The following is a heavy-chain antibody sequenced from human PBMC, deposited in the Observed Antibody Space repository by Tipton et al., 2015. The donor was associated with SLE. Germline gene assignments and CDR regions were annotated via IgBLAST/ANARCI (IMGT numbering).Heavy chain of an antibody. V-gene: IGHV4-59*12. CDR2: ISYSGST. D-gene: IGHD7-27*01. CDR1: GGSISSYP. Sequence: GLVKPSETLSLTCSVSGGSISSYPWSWIRQPPGKGLQWIGYISYSGSTNYNSSLKSRLTISVDTSKNQFSLKLSSVTAADTAVYYCARGGPNWGYYFYFDYWGQGTLVTVSS. CDR3: ARGGPNWGYYFYFDY. J-gene: IGHJ4*02.